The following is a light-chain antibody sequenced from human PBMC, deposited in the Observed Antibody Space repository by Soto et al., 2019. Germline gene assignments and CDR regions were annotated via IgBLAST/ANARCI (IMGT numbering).Light chain of an antibody. CDR3: AAWDDSLHGPV. Sequence: QSVLTQPPSVSGALGQRVTISCTGSGLNIGAGYDVHWYQQLPGTAPKLLIFSNYQRPSGVPDRFSGSKSGTSASLAISRLQSEDEADYFCAAWDDSLHGPVFGGGTQLTVL. CDR1: GLNIGAGYD. V-gene: IGLV1-44*01. CDR2: SNY. J-gene: IGLJ2*01.